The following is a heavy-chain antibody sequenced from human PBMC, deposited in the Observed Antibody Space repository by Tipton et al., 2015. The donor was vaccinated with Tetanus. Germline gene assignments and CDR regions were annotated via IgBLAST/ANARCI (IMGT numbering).Heavy chain of an antibody. CDR1: GHNSRSYW. J-gene: IGHJ5*02. Sequence: VQLVQSGAEVKKPGESLKISCKASGHNSRSYWINWVRQLPGKGLEWMGLIYPGDSDATYSPSFQGQVTISADKSISTAYLQWTSLKTSDTAIYFCARLPKHYSASGSTWGQGTLVTVSS. CDR3: ARLPKHYSASGST. V-gene: IGHV5-51*01. D-gene: IGHD3-10*01. CDR2: IYPGDSDA.